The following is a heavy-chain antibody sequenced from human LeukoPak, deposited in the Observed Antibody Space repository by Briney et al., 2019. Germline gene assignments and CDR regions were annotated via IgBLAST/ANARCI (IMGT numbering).Heavy chain of an antibody. D-gene: IGHD3-22*01. J-gene: IGHJ4*02. Sequence: GGSLRLSCAASGFTFSGSAMHWVRQASGKGLEWVGRIRTKSNNYATTYGASVKGRFIISRDDSKNTAYLQMNSLKTEDTAVYYCANYDNSGNYYVNYWGQGTLVTVSS. CDR3: ANYDNSGNYYVNY. V-gene: IGHV3-73*01. CDR1: GFTFSGSA. CDR2: IRTKSNNYAT.